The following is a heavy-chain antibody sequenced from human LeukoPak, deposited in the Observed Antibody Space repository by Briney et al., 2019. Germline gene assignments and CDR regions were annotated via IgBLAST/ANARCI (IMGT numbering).Heavy chain of an antibody. D-gene: IGHD3-10*01. J-gene: IGHJ4*02. CDR3: ASRGVVAINFDY. CDR1: GFTFSSYE. Sequence: GSLRLSCAASGFTFSSYEMNWVRQAPGKGLEWIGSLFYSGNTYYNPSLKSRVTISVDTAKNHFSLKLSYVTAADTAVYYCASRGVVAINFDYWGQGALVTVSS. V-gene: IGHV4-39*02. CDR2: LFYSGNT.